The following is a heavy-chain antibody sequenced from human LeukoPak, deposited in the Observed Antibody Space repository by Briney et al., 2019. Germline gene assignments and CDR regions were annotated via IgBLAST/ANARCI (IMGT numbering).Heavy chain of an antibody. CDR2: INPSGGST. CDR1: GYTFTSYY. D-gene: IGHD3-22*01. V-gene: IGHV1-46*01. Sequence: RASVKVSCKASGYTFTSYYMHWVRQAPGQGLEWMGIINPSGGSTSYAQKFQGRVTMTRDTSTSTVYMELSSLRSEDTAVYYCARGSKYYYDSTRYYFDYWGQGTLVTVSS. CDR3: ARGSKYYYDSTRYYFDY. J-gene: IGHJ4*02.